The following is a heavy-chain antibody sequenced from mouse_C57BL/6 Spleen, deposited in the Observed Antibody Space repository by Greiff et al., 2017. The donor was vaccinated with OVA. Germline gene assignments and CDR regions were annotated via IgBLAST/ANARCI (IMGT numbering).Heavy chain of an antibody. CDR2: IYPGDGDT. V-gene: IGHV1-82*01. D-gene: IGHD1-1*01. J-gene: IGHJ4*01. CDR3: ARYGSSYVEAMDY. CDR1: GYAFSSSW. Sequence: QVQLKQSGPELVKPGASVKISCKASGYAFSSSWMNWVKQRPGKGLEWIGRIYPGDGDTNYNGKFKGKATLTADKSSSTAYMQLSSLTSEDSAVYYCARYGSSYVEAMDYWGQGTSVTVSA.